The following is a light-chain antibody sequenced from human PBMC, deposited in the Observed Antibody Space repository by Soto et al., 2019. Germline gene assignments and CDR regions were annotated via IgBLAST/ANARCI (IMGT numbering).Light chain of an antibody. Sequence: EIVLTQSPGTLSLSPGERATLSCRASQSVINSYLAWYQHKTGQAPRLLIYGASSRATGIPDKFSGSGSGTDFTLTISRLEPEDFAVYYCQQYGMSPWTFGQGTKVAIK. CDR3: QQYGMSPWT. CDR2: GAS. CDR1: QSVINSY. V-gene: IGKV3-20*01. J-gene: IGKJ1*01.